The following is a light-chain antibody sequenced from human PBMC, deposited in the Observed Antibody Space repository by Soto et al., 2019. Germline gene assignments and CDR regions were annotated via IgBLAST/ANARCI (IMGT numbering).Light chain of an antibody. CDR3: TSWTTSTTMI. CDR1: SSNIGAGYD. J-gene: IGLJ2*01. Sequence: QSVLTQPPSVSGAPGQRVTISCTGSSSNIGAGYDVHWYQQLPGTAPKLLIYGNSNRPSGVPDRFSGSKAGTSASLAITGIQAEDEADYYCTSWTTSTTMIFGGGTKLTVL. V-gene: IGLV1-40*01. CDR2: GNS.